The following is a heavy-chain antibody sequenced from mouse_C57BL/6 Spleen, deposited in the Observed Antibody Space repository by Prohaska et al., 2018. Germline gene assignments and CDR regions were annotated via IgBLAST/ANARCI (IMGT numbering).Heavy chain of an antibody. CDR1: GFTFSGFW. V-gene: IGHV11-2*01. J-gene: IGHJ1*03. D-gene: IGHD2-1*01. Sequence: EVQLLETGGGLVQPGGSRGLSCEGSGFTFSGFWMSWVRQTPGKTLEWIGDMKSEGSAISYGPSIKDRFTIFRDKDKSTLYLQMSNVRSEDTATYFCMRYGNYWYFDVWGTGTTVTVSS. CDR2: MKSEGSAI. CDR3: MRYGNYWYFDV.